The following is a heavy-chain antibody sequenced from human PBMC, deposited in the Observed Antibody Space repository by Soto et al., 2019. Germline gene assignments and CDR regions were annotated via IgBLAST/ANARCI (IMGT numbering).Heavy chain of an antibody. V-gene: IGHV1-18*01. J-gene: IGHJ5*02. CDR1: GYSFYNSG. Sequence: QVQLVQSGPELKKPGASVKVSCKTSGYSFYNSGISWVRKAPGQGLEWKGWISVYSGYAHYAQKFQGRVIMTADTFTSTSYMELRGLRSDDTAMYYCSKNGTTWFAAWGQGTLVTVSS. CDR2: ISVYSGYA. D-gene: IGHD1-1*01. CDR3: SKNGTTWFAA.